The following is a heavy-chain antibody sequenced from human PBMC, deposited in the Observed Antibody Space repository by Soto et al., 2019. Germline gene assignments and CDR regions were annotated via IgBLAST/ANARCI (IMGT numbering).Heavy chain of an antibody. CDR1: GYTFTGYQ. D-gene: IGHD3-22*01. CDR2: FNPNSGGT. CDR3: ARVRGLGTYYGMDV. V-gene: IGHV1-2*02. J-gene: IGHJ6*02. Sequence: QVQVVQSGAEVKKPGASVKVSCKASGYTFTGYQMHWVRQAPGQGLEWMGWFNPNSGGTNYAQKFQGRVTITADESTSTAYMELSSLRSEDTAVYYCARVRGLGTYYGMDVWGQGTTVTVSS.